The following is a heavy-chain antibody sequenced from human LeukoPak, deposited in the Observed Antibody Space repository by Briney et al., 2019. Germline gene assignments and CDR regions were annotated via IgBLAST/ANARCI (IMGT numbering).Heavy chain of an antibody. CDR2: INPNSGGT. Sequence: ASVKVSCKASGYTFTGYYMHWVRQAPGQGLEWMGWINPNSGGTNYAQKFQGRVTMTRDTSISTAYMELSRLRSDDTAVYYCARDLGSGYHRFYQIRVPTLWDYWGQGTLVTVSS. J-gene: IGHJ4*02. V-gene: IGHV1-2*02. D-gene: IGHD3-22*01. CDR1: GYTFTGYY. CDR3: ARDLGSGYHRFYQIRVPTLWDY.